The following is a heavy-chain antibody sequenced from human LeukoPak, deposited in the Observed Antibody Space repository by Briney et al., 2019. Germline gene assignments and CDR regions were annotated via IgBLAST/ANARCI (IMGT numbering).Heavy chain of an antibody. V-gene: IGHV1-69*04. D-gene: IGHD3-16*01. Sequence: GSSVKVSCKASGGTFSSYAISWVRQAPGQGLEWMGRIIPILGIANYAQKFQGRVTITADKSTSTAYMELSSLRSEDTAVYYCARARTMITFGGIRHAFDIWGQGTLVTVSS. CDR1: GGTFSSYA. CDR2: IIPILGIA. CDR3: ARARTMITFGGIRHAFDI. J-gene: IGHJ3*02.